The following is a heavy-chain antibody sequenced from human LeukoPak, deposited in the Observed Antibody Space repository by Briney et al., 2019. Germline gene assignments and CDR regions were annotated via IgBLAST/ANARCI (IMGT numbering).Heavy chain of an antibody. Sequence: SETLSLTCTVSGGSISSYYWSWIRQPPGKGLEWIGYIYYNGSTNYNPPLKSRGTISVDTSKNQSSRKLSSVTAADTPGYYWASYSSSPGAYYFDYWGQGTLVTVSS. J-gene: IGHJ4*02. CDR3: ASYSSSPGAYYFDY. CDR1: GGSISSYY. CDR2: IYYNGST. D-gene: IGHD6-6*01. V-gene: IGHV4-59*01.